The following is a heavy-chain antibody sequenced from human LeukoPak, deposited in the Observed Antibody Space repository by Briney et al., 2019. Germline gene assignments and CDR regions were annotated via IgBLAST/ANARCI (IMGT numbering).Heavy chain of an antibody. Sequence: GGSLRLSCAASGFTFSSYWMSWVRQAPGKGLEWVANIKQDGSEKYYVDSVKGRFTISRDNAKNSLYLQMNSLRAKDTAVYYCARSHPDWYFDYWGQGTLVTVSS. CDR1: GFTFSSYW. CDR3: ARSHPDWYFDY. D-gene: IGHD3-9*01. CDR2: IKQDGSEK. V-gene: IGHV3-7*01. J-gene: IGHJ4*02.